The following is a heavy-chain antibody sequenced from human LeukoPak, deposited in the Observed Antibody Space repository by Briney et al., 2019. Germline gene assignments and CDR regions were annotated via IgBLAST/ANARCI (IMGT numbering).Heavy chain of an antibody. Sequence: GGSLRLSCAASGFTFSSYGMSWVRQAPGKGLEWVSYISSSSSTIYYADSVKGRFTISRDNAKNSLYLQMNSLRAEDTAVYYCARGFHRYSYDSGAYSVYWGQGTLVTVSS. CDR2: ISSSSSTI. J-gene: IGHJ4*02. V-gene: IGHV3-48*01. CDR3: ARGFHRYSYDSGAYSVY. CDR1: GFTFSSYG. D-gene: IGHD3-22*01.